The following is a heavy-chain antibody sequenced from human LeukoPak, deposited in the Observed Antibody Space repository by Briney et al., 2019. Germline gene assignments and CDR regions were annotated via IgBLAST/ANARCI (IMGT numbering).Heavy chain of an antibody. CDR3: ARVLLQGWLLSGDYEAHFDY. CDR2: MNPNSGNA. V-gene: IGHV1-8*01. J-gene: IGHJ4*02. Sequence: GASVKVSCKASGYTFTSYDINWVRQATGQGLEWMGWMNPNSGNAGYAQKFQGRVTMTRNTSISTAYMELSSLRSEDTAVYYCARVLLQGWLLSGDYEAHFDYWGQGTLVTVSS. D-gene: IGHD4-17*01. CDR1: GYTFTSYD.